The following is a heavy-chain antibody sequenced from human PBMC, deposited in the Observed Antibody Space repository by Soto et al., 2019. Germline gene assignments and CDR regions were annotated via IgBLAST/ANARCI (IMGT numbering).Heavy chain of an antibody. V-gene: IGHV3-21*01. D-gene: IGHD6-19*01. J-gene: IGHJ4*02. CDR2: ISRSSDYI. Sequence: GGSLRLSCAASGFTFSSYSFNWVRQAPGKGLEWVSLISRSSDYIFYADSVKGRFTISRDSAKNSVSLQMHSLRGEDTAVYYCARVDGSSPGYWGQGTLVTVSS. CDR3: ARVDGSSPGY. CDR1: GFTFSSYS.